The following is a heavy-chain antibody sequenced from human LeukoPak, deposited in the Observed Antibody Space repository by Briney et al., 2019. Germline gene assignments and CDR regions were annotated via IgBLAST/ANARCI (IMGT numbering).Heavy chain of an antibody. D-gene: IGHD7-27*01. CDR3: AKDGGLWVSAHWGDS. Sequence: GGSLRLSCAASGFTFSSYTMSWVRQAPGKGLEWVSTITTSDGNTYYADSVKGRFTVSRDNSKNTLFLQMNSLRAEDTTVYYCAKDGGLWVSAHWGDSWGRGTLVTVSS. J-gene: IGHJ4*02. V-gene: IGHV3-23*01. CDR1: GFTFSSYT. CDR2: ITTSDGNT.